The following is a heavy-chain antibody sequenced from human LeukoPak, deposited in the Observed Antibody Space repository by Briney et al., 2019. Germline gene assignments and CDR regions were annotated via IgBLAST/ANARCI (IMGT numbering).Heavy chain of an antibody. J-gene: IGHJ4*02. Sequence: GGSLRLSCAASGFTFTTYAMTWVRQAPGKGLEWVSAISGSGGTTYYADSVRGRFTISRDNSKDTLYLQMNNLRAEDTAVYYCAKVRGAYCNSASCYNFDYWGQGTLVTVSS. CDR1: GFTFTTYA. V-gene: IGHV3-23*01. CDR2: ISGSGGTT. D-gene: IGHD2-2*01. CDR3: AKVRGAYCNSASCYNFDY.